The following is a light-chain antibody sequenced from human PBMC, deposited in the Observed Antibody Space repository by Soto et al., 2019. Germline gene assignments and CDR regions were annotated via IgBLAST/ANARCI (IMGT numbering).Light chain of an antibody. CDR2: VAS. Sequence: DILMTQSPSSLSASVGDRVTITCRASQTINTYLNWYQQKPGQAPSLLIFVASSLQSGVPSRFSGSGSGTDFTLTISSLQPEDFATYFCQQTYSRPYTFGQGNKLDIK. J-gene: IGKJ2*01. CDR1: QTINTY. V-gene: IGKV1-39*01. CDR3: QQTYSRPYT.